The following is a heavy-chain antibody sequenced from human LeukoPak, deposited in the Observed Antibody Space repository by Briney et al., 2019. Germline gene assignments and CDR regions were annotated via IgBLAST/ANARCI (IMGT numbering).Heavy chain of an antibody. CDR2: ISANGGRT. J-gene: IGHJ3*01. V-gene: IGHV3-23*01. CDR3: ARGGSPPEALGDTFDV. Sequence: GGSLRLSCAASGLTFSGYVMSWARQAPGKGLEWVAAISANGGRTYYTESVKGHFTISRDNSKNTLYLQMNSLRAEDTAVYYCARGGSPPEALGDTFDVWGHGTLVTVSS. D-gene: IGHD1-26*01. CDR1: GLTFSGYV.